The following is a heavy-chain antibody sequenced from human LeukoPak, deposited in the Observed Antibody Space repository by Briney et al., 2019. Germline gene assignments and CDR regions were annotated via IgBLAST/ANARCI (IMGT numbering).Heavy chain of an antibody. Sequence: ASVKVSCKASGYTFTGYYMHWVRQAPGQGLEWMGWINPNSGGTNYAQKFQGWVTMTRDTSISTAYMELSRLRSDDTAVYYCASATTVTSGGAFDIWGQGTMVTVSS. J-gene: IGHJ3*02. V-gene: IGHV1-2*04. CDR2: INPNSGGT. CDR1: GYTFTGYY. D-gene: IGHD4-17*01. CDR3: ASATTVTSGGAFDI.